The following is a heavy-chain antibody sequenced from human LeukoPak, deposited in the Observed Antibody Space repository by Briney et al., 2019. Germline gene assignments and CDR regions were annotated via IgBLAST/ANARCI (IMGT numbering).Heavy chain of an antibody. CDR1: DFTFGTNW. J-gene: IGHJ1*01. CDR3: AMGATSWSGYSFPKIFQH. D-gene: IGHD3-3*01. V-gene: IGHV3-7*03. Sequence: GGSRRSSFEASDFTFGTNWMSWVGRPPGKGLEWVANIKQDGSEKYYVDSVKGRFTISRDNAKNSLYLRMNSLRAEDTAVYYCAMGATSWSGYSFPKIFQHWGRGTLVTVSS. CDR2: IKQDGSEK.